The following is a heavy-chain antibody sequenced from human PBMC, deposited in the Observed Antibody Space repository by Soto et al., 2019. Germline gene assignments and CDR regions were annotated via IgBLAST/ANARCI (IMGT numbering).Heavy chain of an antibody. Sequence: QLQLRESGPGLVKPSETLSLTCTVSGGSISGGVGGLSYWSWIRPPPGRGLGGFGYIYASGSTYYTPSLKSRVPISVDTSKNQFSLRLSSVTAADTAVYYCAREVIPLTTDWYFDLWGRGTLVTVSS. CDR1: GGSISGGVGGLSY. D-gene: IGHD4-17*01. V-gene: IGHV4-30-4*01. CDR3: AREVIPLTTDWYFDL. J-gene: IGHJ2*01. CDR2: IYASGST.